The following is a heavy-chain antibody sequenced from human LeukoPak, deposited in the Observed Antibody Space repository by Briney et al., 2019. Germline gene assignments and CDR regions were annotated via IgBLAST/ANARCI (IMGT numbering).Heavy chain of an antibody. D-gene: IGHD3-16*01. CDR1: GFTFSRFS. CDR2: ISGIGDAT. CDR3: AKDRAMYSYASFDY. Sequence: GGSLRLSCAASGFTFSRFSMWWVRQAPGKGLEWVSGISGIGDATFYADSVKGRFTISRDNSKNTLYLQTHSLRAEDTAVYHCAKDRAMYSYASFDYWGQGTLVIASS. J-gene: IGHJ4*02. V-gene: IGHV3-23*01.